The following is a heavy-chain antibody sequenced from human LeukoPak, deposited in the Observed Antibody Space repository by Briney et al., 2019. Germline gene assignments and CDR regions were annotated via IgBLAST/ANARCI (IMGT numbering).Heavy chain of an antibody. CDR1: GFTFGSYA. D-gene: IGHD6-19*01. CDR2: ISGSGGST. Sequence: PAGGSLRLSCAASGFTFGSYAMSWVRQAPGKGLGWVSAISGSGGSTYYADSVKGRFTISRDNSKNTLYLQMNSLRAEDTAVYYCAKSWGIAVAAYDAFDIWGQGTMVTVSS. J-gene: IGHJ3*02. V-gene: IGHV3-23*01. CDR3: AKSWGIAVAAYDAFDI.